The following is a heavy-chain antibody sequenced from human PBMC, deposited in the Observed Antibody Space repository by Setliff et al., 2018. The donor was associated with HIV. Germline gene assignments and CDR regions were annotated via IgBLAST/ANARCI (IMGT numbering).Heavy chain of an antibody. CDR2: IYYSGST. J-gene: IGHJ5*02. CDR3: ARALYFYDSRGFRSLGFDP. D-gene: IGHD3-22*01. V-gene: IGHV4-31*03. Sequence: SETLSLTCTVSGGSISSGDYYWSWIRQHPGKGLEWIGYIYYSGSTYYNPSLKSRVTISVDTSKNQFSLKLSSVTAADTAVYYCARALYFYDSRGFRSLGFDPWGQGTLVTVSS. CDR1: GGSISSGDYY.